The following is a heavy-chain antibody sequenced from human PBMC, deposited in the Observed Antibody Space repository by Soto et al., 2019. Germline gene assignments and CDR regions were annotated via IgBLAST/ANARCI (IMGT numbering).Heavy chain of an antibody. V-gene: IGHV3-30-3*01. D-gene: IGHD2-8*01. Sequence: PGGSLRLSCAASGFTFSSYAMHWVRQAPGKGLEWVAVISYDGSNKYYADSVKGRFTISRDNSKNTLYLQMNSLRAEDTAVYYCASEYCTNGVCYKTSYYYYGMDVWGQGTTVTVSS. CDR3: ASEYCTNGVCYKTSYYYYGMDV. CDR2: ISYDGSNK. CDR1: GFTFSSYA. J-gene: IGHJ6*02.